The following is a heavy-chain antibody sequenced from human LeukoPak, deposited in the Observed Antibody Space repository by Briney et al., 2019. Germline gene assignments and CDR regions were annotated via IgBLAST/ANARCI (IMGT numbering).Heavy chain of an antibody. J-gene: IGHJ4*02. CDR1: GGSFSGYY. CDR3: ARSGYSSSWYVGY. V-gene: IGHV4-34*01. CDR2: INHSGST. D-gene: IGHD6-13*01. Sequence: PSETLSPTCAVYGGSFSGYYWSWIRQPPGKGLEWIGEINHSGSTNYNPSLKSRVTISVDTSKNQFSLKLSSVTAADTAVYYCARSGYSSSWYVGYWGQGTLVTVSS.